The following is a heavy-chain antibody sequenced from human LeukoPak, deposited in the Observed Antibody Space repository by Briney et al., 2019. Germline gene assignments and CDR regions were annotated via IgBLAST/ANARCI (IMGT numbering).Heavy chain of an antibody. CDR1: GYTFTSYG. CDR2: ISAYNGNT. V-gene: IGHV1-18*01. J-gene: IGHJ4*02. D-gene: IGHD6-19*01. Sequence: ASVKVSCKASGYTFTSYGISWVRQAPGQGLEWMGWISAYNGNTNYAQKLQGRVTMTTDTSTSTAYMELRSLRSDDTAVYYCARRSGIAVAGAFDYWGQGTLVTVSS. CDR3: ARRSGIAVAGAFDY.